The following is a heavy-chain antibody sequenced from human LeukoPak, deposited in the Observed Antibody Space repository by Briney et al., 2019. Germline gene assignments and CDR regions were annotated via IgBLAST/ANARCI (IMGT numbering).Heavy chain of an antibody. Sequence: ASVKVSCKASGGTFSSYAISWVRQAPGQGLEWMGGIIPIFGTANYAQKFQGRVTITADESTSTAYMELSSLRSEDTAVYYCARVDGMRSYSPFDYWGQGTLVTVSS. CDR2: IIPIFGTA. V-gene: IGHV1-69*13. CDR1: GGTFSSYA. J-gene: IGHJ4*02. D-gene: IGHD1-26*01. CDR3: ARVDGMRSYSPFDY.